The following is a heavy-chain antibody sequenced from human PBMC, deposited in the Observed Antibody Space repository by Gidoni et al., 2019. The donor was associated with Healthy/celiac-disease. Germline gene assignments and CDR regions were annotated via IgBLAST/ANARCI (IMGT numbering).Heavy chain of an antibody. Sequence: EVQLVESGGGLIQPGGSLRLSCAASGFTVSSHYMSWVRQAPGKGLEWVSFIYSGGSTYYADSVKGRFTISRDNSKNTLYLQMNSLRAEDTAVYYCARETPYCSSTSCYGYYGMDVWGQGTTVTVSS. CDR1: GFTVSSHY. CDR2: IYSGGST. D-gene: IGHD2-2*01. J-gene: IGHJ6*02. V-gene: IGHV3-53*01. CDR3: ARETPYCSSTSCYGYYGMDV.